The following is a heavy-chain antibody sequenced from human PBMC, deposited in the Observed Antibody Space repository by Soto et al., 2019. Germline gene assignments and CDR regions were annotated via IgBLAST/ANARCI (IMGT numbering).Heavy chain of an antibody. CDR1: GFTFSYYS. D-gene: IGHD6-19*01. CDR3: ASESFLHSVPGPLNY. V-gene: IGHV3-48*01. CDR2: ISNSGSPI. Sequence: PGGSLRLSCAASGFTFSYYSLNWVRQAPGKGLEWISYISNSGSPIYYVDSVKGRFTISRDNSKNTLSLQMSSLSAEDTAVYYCASESFLHSVPGPLNYWGQGALVTVSS. J-gene: IGHJ4*02.